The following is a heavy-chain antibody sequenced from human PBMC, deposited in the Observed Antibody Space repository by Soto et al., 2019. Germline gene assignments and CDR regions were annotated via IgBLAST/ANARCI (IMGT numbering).Heavy chain of an antibody. D-gene: IGHD3-3*01. Sequence: SETLSLTCTVSGGSISSGDYYWSWIRQAPGKGLEWIGYIYYSGSTYYNPSLKSRVTISVDTSKNQFSPKLSSVTAADTAVYYCARDLGRLEEYYGMDVWGQGTTGTVS. CDR1: GGSISSGDYY. V-gene: IGHV4-30-4*01. CDR2: IYYSGST. J-gene: IGHJ6*02. CDR3: ARDLGRLEEYYGMDV.